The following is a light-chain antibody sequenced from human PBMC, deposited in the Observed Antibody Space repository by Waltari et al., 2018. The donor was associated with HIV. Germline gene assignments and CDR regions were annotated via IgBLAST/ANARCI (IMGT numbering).Light chain of an antibody. V-gene: IGLV1-40*01. Sequence: QSVLTQPPSVSGAPGQRVTISCPRSSSNIGAAADVSWYHQFPGPAPKLLIYGNSNRPSGVPDRFSGSKSGTSASLAITGLQAEDEADYYCQSYDSSLSVVFGGGTKLTVL. CDR3: QSYDSSLSVV. CDR1: SSNIGAAAD. J-gene: IGLJ2*01. CDR2: GNS.